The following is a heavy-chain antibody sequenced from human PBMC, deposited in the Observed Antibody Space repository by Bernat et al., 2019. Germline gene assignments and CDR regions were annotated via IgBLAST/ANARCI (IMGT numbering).Heavy chain of an antibody. CDR1: GFTFSSYA. CDR2: ISYDGSNK. Sequence: QVQLVESGGGVVQSGRSLRLSCAASGFTFSSYAMHWVRQAPGKGLEWVAVISYDGSNKYYADSVKGRFTISRDNSKNTLYLQMNSLRAEDTAVYYCARLTKTDAFDIWGQGTMVTVSS. D-gene: IGHD3-9*01. CDR3: ARLTKTDAFDI. J-gene: IGHJ3*02. V-gene: IGHV3-30*01.